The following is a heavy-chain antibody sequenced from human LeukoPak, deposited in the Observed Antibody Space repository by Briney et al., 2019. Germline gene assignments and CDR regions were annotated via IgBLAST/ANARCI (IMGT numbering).Heavy chain of an antibody. J-gene: IGHJ4*02. CDR1: GYTFTSNY. V-gene: IGHV1-46*01. CDR2: INPNGGSP. D-gene: IGHD3-3*01. Sequence: GVSVKVSCKASGYTFTSNYLHWERQAPGQGLEWMGIINPNGGSPSYAQKFQGRVTMTRDMSTSTVYMKLSSLRSEDTAIYYCATADTIFGVAIPAYWGQGTPVTVSS. CDR3: ATADTIFGVAIPAY.